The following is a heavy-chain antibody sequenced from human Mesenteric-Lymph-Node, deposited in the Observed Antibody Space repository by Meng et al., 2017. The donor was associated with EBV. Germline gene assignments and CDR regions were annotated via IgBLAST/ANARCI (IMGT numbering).Heavy chain of an antibody. V-gene: IGHV1-3*01. CDR2: INAGNGNT. J-gene: IGHJ4*02. CDR1: GYTFTSYA. Sequence: VQLVQSGAEVKKPGASGKVSCKASGYTFTSYAMHWGRQAPGQRLEWMGWINAGNGNTKYSQKFQGRVTITRDTSASTAYMELSSLRSEDTAVYYCARDPYSSGWYYFDYWGQGTLVTVSS. D-gene: IGHD6-19*01. CDR3: ARDPYSSGWYYFDY.